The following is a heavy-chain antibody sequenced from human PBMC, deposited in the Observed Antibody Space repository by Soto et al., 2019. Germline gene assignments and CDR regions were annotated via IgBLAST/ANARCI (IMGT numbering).Heavy chain of an antibody. CDR1: CGSINSGAYY. CDR2: LYYTGST. V-gene: IGHV4-30-4*01. J-gene: IGHJ4*02. CDR3: ARYRDFDNLKEYYFDD. D-gene: IGHD3-22*01. Sequence: KSXQTLSLSGTVACGSINSGAYYWGWIRQPPGKGLEWIGKLYYTGSTYYNPSLKSRFTMSVDTSKKQFSLMVTSVTAADTAVYNCARYRDFDNLKEYYFDDWGQGTLVTVSS.